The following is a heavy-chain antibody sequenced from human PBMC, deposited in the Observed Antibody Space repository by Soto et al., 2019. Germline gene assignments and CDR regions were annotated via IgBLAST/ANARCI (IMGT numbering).Heavy chain of an antibody. CDR3: ARSPRSSPYFDY. Sequence: RGESLKISCKGSGYSFAGYWITWVRQKPGKGLEWMGRIDPSDSQTYYSPSFRGHVTISATKSITTVFLQWSSLRASDTAFYFCARSPRSSPYFDYWGQGALVTVSS. J-gene: IGHJ4*02. CDR1: GYSFAGYW. V-gene: IGHV5-10-1*01. D-gene: IGHD6-13*01. CDR2: IDPSDSQT.